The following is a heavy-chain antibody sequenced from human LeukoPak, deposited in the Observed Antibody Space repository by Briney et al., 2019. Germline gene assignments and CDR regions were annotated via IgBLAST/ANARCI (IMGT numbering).Heavy chain of an antibody. CDR3: TVRPYRGYSYGLIVQDFDY. CDR1: GYTLTELS. Sequence: ASVKASCKVSGYTLTELSMHWVRQAPGKGLEWMGGFDPEDGETIYAQKFQGRVTMTEDTSTDTAYMELSSLRSEDTAVYYCTVRPYRGYSYGLIVQDFDYWGQGTLVTVSS. CDR2: FDPEDGET. D-gene: IGHD5-18*01. V-gene: IGHV1-24*01. J-gene: IGHJ4*02.